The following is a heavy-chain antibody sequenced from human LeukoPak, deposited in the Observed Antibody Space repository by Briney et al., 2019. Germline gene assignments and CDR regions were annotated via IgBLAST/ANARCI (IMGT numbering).Heavy chain of an antibody. D-gene: IGHD2-2*01. CDR1: GYTFSSYG. J-gene: IGHJ3*02. V-gene: IGHV1-18*01. Sequence: GASVKVSCKASGYTFSSYGINWVRQAPGQGLEWMGWISAYNGNTNYAQKLQGRVTMTTDTSTSTAYMELRSLRSDDTAVYYCARVRDIVVVPAALGAFDIWGQGTMVTVSS. CDR3: ARVRDIVVVPAALGAFDI. CDR2: ISAYNGNT.